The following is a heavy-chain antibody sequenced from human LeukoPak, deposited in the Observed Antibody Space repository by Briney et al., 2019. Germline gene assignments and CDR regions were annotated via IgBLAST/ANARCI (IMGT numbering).Heavy chain of an antibody. J-gene: IGHJ5*02. CDR1: GYSISSGYY. CDR2: IYHSGST. V-gene: IGHV4-38-2*02. Sequence: PSETLSLTCTVSGYSISSGYYWGWIRQPPGKGLEWIGSIYHSGSTYYNPSLKSRVTISVDTSKNQFSLKLSSVTAADTAVYYCARDARRVTIFGVVIIRPNWFDPWGQGTLVTVSS. D-gene: IGHD3-3*01. CDR3: ARDARRVTIFGVVIIRPNWFDP.